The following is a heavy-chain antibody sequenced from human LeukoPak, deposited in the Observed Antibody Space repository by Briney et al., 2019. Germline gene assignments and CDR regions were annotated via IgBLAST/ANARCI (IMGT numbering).Heavy chain of an antibody. J-gene: IGHJ6*02. CDR1: GYTLTDYY. CDR2: INPNSGAT. Sequence: ASVKVSCKASGYTLTDYYLHWVRQAPGQGLNWMGWINPNSGATYYAQSFQARVTMTRDTSIGSGYMELTGLESDDTAVYYCARAAWGSYRYHYALDVWGQGTTVTVSS. V-gene: IGHV1-2*02. CDR3: ARAAWGSYRYHYALDV. D-gene: IGHD3-16*02.